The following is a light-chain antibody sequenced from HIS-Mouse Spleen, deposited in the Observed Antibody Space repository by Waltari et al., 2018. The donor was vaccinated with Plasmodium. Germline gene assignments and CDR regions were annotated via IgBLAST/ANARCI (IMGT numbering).Light chain of an antibody. CDR1: SSHVGGSNY. CDR3: CSYAGSYTWV. CDR2: DVS. V-gene: IGLV2-11*01. J-gene: IGLJ3*02. Sequence: QSALTQPRSVSGSPGQSVTISCTGTSSHVGGSNYVSWYQQPPGKAPKLMIYDVSKRPSGVPDRFSGSKSGNTASLTISGLQAEDEADYYCCSYAGSYTWVFGGGTKLTVL.